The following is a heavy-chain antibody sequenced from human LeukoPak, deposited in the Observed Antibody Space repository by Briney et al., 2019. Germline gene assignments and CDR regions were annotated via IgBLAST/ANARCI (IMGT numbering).Heavy chain of an antibody. V-gene: IGHV3-21*01. Sequence: PGGSLRLSCAASGFSFSSYSMNWVRQAPGKGLEWVSSISSSSSYIYYADSVKGRFTISRDNAKNSLYLQMNSLRAEDTAVYYCARDSSSIENNWFDPWGQGTLVTVSS. CDR3: ARDSSSIENNWFDP. CDR2: ISSSSSYI. CDR1: GFSFSSYS. D-gene: IGHD2-15*01. J-gene: IGHJ5*02.